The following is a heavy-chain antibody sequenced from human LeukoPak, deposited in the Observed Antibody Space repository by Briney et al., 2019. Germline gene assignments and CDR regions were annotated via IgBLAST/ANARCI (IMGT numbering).Heavy chain of an antibody. CDR3: ARDRGGTSSGSYYNY. Sequence: ASVRVSCKASGGTFSSYAISWVRQAPGQGLEWMGRIIPILGIANYAQKFQGRVTITADKSTSTAYMELSSLRSEDTAVYYCARDRGGTSSGSYYNYWGQGTLVTVSS. D-gene: IGHD3-10*01. CDR2: IIPILGIA. V-gene: IGHV1-69*04. CDR1: GGTFSSYA. J-gene: IGHJ4*02.